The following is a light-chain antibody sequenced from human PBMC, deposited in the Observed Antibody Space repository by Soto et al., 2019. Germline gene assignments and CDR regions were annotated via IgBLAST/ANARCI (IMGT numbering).Light chain of an antibody. CDR3: QQYNTYWT. J-gene: IGKJ1*01. V-gene: IGKV1-5*03. CDR1: QSIGSW. Sequence: DIPMTQSPSILSASVGDRVTITCRASQSIGSWLAWYQQKPGEAPNLLIYKTSTLQSGVPSRFSGSGSGTEFTLTISGLQPEDFATYYCQQYNTYWTFGQGTRVEIK. CDR2: KTS.